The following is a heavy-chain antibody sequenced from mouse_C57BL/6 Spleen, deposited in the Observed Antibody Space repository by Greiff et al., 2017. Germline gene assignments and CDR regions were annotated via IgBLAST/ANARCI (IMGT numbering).Heavy chain of an antibody. CDR3: ARHPYVNDFLDY. CDR1: GFTFSSYG. Sequence: EVMLVESGGDLVKPGGSLKLSCAASGFTFSSYGMSWVRQTPDKRLEWVATISSGGSYTYYPDSVKGRFTISRDNAKNTVYLQMSSLKSEDTAMYYCARHPYVNDFLDYRGQGTTRTVSS. D-gene: IGHD2-1*01. V-gene: IGHV5-6*01. CDR2: ISSGGSYT. J-gene: IGHJ2*01.